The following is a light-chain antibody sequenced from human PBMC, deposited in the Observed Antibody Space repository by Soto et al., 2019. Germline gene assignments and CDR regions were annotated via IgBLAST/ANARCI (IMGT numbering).Light chain of an antibody. CDR1: SSDVGGYNY. Sequence: QSVLTQPASVSGSPGQSITISCTGTSSDVGGYNYVSWYQQHPGKAPKLMIYDVSNRPSGVSNRFSGSKSGNTASLTISGLQVEDGAVFCCSSYKSSSTLVFGGGTKLPVL. CDR3: SSYKSSSTLV. CDR2: DVS. V-gene: IGLV2-14*01. J-gene: IGLJ2*01.